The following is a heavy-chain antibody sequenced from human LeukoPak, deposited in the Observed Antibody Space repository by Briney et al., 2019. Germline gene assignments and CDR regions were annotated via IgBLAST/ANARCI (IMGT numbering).Heavy chain of an antibody. J-gene: IGHJ4*02. V-gene: IGHV1-18*01. CDR2: ISAYNGNT. Sequence: ASVKVSCKASGYTFTSYGISWVRQAPGQGLEWMGWISAYNGNTNYAQKLQGRVTMTTDTSTSTAYMELRSLRSDDTAVYYCARDRRDYYDSSGYTYYFDYWGQGTLVTVSS. CDR3: ARDRRDYYDSSGYTYYFDY. CDR1: GYTFTSYG. D-gene: IGHD3-22*01.